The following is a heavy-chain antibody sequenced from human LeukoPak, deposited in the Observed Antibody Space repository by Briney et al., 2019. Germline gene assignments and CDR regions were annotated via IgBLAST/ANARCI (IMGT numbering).Heavy chain of an antibody. D-gene: IGHD1-1*01. CDR1: GGSISSGDYY. V-gene: IGHV4-61*08. CDR3: AREGQPPINGMDV. CDR2: IYYSGST. Sequence: SETLSLTCTVFGGSISSGDYYWSWIRQPPGKGLEWIGYIYYSGSTNYNPSLKSRVTISVDTSKNQFSLKLSSVTAADTAVYYCAREGQPPINGMDVWGQGTTVTVFS. J-gene: IGHJ6*02.